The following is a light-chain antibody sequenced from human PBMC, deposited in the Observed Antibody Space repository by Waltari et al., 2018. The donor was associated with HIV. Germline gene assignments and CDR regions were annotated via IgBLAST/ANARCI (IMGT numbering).Light chain of an antibody. Sequence: SYELTQPPSVSVSAGQTATITCSGDALPRRNAYWYQQKSGQAPVLVLYDDNKRPSGIPERFSGSTSGTMATLTVSRAQVEDEADYYCYSTDTTGYQRVFGGGTKLTVL. V-gene: IGLV3-10*01. CDR3: YSTDTTGYQRV. CDR2: DDN. J-gene: IGLJ3*02. CDR1: ALPRRN.